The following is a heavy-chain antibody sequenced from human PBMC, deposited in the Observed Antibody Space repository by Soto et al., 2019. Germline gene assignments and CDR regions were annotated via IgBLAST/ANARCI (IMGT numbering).Heavy chain of an antibody. J-gene: IGHJ6*02. CDR3: AYTRGESGYVKGTDYDYGTDV. Sequence: QVQLVQSGAAVKKPGSSVKVSCKASGGTFSSYAIRWVRQAPGQGLEWMGGIIPIFGTANSAPKFQGSVTSTAYETTSAAHMELSSRRSEDTAGYYCAYTRGESGYVKGTDYDYGTDVWGQGTTVTVS. CDR1: GGTFSSYA. CDR2: IIPIFGTA. V-gene: IGHV1-69*12. D-gene: IGHD5-12*01.